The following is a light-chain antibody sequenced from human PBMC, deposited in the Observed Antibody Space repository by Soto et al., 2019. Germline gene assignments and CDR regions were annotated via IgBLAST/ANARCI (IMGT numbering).Light chain of an antibody. CDR2: SAS. V-gene: IGKV1-39*01. J-gene: IGKJ1*01. CDR1: QTISYY. Sequence: DIQMTPSPSSLSASVGDRVTIACRASQTISYYVNWYQQKPGKAPMLLIYSASSLQSGVPSRFSGSGSGTDLTLTINSLQPEDFATYICQQTYRLPWTFGQGTKVDIK. CDR3: QQTYRLPWT.